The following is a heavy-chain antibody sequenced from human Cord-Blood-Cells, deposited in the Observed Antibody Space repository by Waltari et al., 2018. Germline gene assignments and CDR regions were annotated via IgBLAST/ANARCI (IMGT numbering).Heavy chain of an antibody. V-gene: IGHV4-34*01. D-gene: IGHD3-10*01. Sequence: QVQLQQWGAGLLKPPETLSLTCAVYGGSFSGYYWIWIRQPPGKGLEWIGEINHSGSNNYHPSLKSRVTISVDTSKNQFSLQLSSVTAADTAVYYCARGRGFRYFDYWGQGTLVTVSS. CDR1: GGSFSGYY. CDR3: ARGRGFRYFDY. J-gene: IGHJ4*02. CDR2: INHSGSN.